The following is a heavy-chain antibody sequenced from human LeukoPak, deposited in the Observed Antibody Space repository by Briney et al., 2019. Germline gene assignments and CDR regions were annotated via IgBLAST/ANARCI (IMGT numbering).Heavy chain of an antibody. D-gene: IGHD3-9*01. CDR2: INTNTGNP. CDR1: GYTFTSYA. CDR3: ARDVARYDILTGYPPPGYYGMDV. V-gene: IGHV7-4-1*02. J-gene: IGHJ6*02. Sequence: ASVKVSCKASGYTFTSYAMNWVRQAPGQGLEWMGWINTNTGNPTYAQGFTGRFVFSLDTSVSTAYLQISSLKAEDTAVYYCARDVARYDILTGYPPPGYYGMDVWGQGTTVTVSS.